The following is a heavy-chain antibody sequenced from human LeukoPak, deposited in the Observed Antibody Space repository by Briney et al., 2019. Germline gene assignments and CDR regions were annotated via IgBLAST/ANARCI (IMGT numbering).Heavy chain of an antibody. J-gene: IGHJ4*02. CDR1: GYTFTSYD. V-gene: IGHV1-8*01. CDR3: ARSWNSACDY. CDR2: MNPNTGHT. Sequence: VASVKVSCKASGYTFTSYDINWMRQATGQGLEWMGWMNPNTGHTGYTQDFQGRVTMTRDTATSTAYLELSSLRSDDTAVYYCARSWNSACDYWGQGTLVTVSS. D-gene: IGHD1-7*01.